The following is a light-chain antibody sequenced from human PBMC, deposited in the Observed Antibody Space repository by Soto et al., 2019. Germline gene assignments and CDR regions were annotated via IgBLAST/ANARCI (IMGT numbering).Light chain of an antibody. CDR2: EIS. CDR3: SSYAGSNNLL. CDR1: SSDVGGYNY. Sequence: QSALTQPPSASGSPGQSVTISCTGTSSDVGGYNYVSWYQQHPGKAPNLMIYEISKRPSGVHDRFSAYKSGNTASLTVSGLQAEDEADYYCSSYAGSNNLLFGGGTKLTVL. V-gene: IGLV2-8*01. J-gene: IGLJ2*01.